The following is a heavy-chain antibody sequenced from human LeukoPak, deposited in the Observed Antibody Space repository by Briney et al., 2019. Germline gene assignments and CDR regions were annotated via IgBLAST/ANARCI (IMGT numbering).Heavy chain of an antibody. J-gene: IGHJ4*02. V-gene: IGHV4-59*01. CDR3: ARHHHYSSGFDY. Sequence: PSETLSLTCTVSGTPINGYYWSWIRQPPGKGLEWIGYIYYSGSTNYNPSLKSRVTISVDTPKSQFSLKLNPVTAADTAVYFCARHHHYSSGFDYWGQGNLVTVSS. CDR2: IYYSGST. D-gene: IGHD6-19*01. CDR1: GTPINGYY.